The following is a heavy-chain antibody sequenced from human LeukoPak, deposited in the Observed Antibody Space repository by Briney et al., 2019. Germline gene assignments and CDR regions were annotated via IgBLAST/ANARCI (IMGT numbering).Heavy chain of an antibody. V-gene: IGHV3-48*03. CDR2: ISSSGSTI. D-gene: IGHD3-10*02. Sequence: QSGGSLRLSCAASGFTFSSYEMNWVLQAPGKGLEWVSYISSSGSTIYYADSVKGRFTISRDNAKNSLYLQMNSLRAEDTAVYCCAELGITMIGGVWGKGTTVTISS. J-gene: IGHJ6*04. CDR3: AELGITMIGGV. CDR1: GFTFSSYE.